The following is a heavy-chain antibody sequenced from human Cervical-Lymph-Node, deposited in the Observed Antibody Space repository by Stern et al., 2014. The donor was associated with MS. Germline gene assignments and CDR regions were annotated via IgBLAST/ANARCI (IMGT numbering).Heavy chain of an antibody. D-gene: IGHD2-15*01. CDR2: IIPILDTT. CDR1: GDTFSTHA. Sequence: QVQLVQSGAEVKKPGSSVKVSCKSSGDTFSTHAISWVRQAPGQGLERMGRIIPILDTTDYAQKVQGRLTIDADESTSTAYMELSSLTPDDTAIYYCAREKSDCSGGSCFSSLDYWGQGTLVTVST. J-gene: IGHJ4*02. V-gene: IGHV1-69*11. CDR3: AREKSDCSGGSCFSSLDY.